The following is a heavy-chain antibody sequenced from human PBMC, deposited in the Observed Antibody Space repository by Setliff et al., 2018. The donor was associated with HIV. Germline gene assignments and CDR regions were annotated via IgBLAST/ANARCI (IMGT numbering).Heavy chain of an antibody. CDR2: IYYSGST. CDR3: ARHSPSDY. Sequence: SETLSLTCALYGGSFSDYYWDWIRQPPGKGLEWIGSIYYSGSTYYNPSLKSRVTISVDTSKNQFSLKLSSVTAADTAVYYCARHSPSDYWGQGTLVTVSS. CDR1: GGSFSDYY. V-gene: IGHV4-59*08. J-gene: IGHJ4*02.